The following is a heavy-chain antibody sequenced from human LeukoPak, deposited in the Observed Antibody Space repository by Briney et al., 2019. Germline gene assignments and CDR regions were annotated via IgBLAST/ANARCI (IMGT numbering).Heavy chain of an antibody. CDR3: AKAPMSWALYYFDY. J-gene: IGHJ4*02. CDR2: ISGSGGTT. D-gene: IGHD7-27*01. V-gene: IGHV3-23*01. Sequence: GGSLRLSCAASGFTFSSYAMNWVRQAPGKGLEWVLAISGSGGTTYYADSVKGRFTISRDNSKNTLYLQMNSLRAEDTAVYYCAKAPMSWALYYFDYWGQGTLVTVSS. CDR1: GFTFSSYA.